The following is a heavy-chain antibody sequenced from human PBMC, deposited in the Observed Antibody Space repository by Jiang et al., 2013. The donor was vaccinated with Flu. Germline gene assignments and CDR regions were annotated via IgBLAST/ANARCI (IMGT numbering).Heavy chain of an antibody. J-gene: IGHJ4*02. D-gene: IGHD6-19*01. Sequence: GAEVKKPGASVKVSCKASGYTFTSYAMHWVRQAPGQRLEWMGWINAGNGNTKYSQKFQGRVTITRDTSASTAYMELSSLRSEDTAVYYCARVRSSSGWFDDYWGQGTLVTVSS. CDR3: ARVRSSSGWFDDY. CDR1: GYTFTSYA. V-gene: IGHV1-3*01. CDR2: INAGNGNT.